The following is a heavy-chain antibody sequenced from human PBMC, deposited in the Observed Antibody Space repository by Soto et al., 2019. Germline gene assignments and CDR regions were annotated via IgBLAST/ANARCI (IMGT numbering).Heavy chain of an antibody. V-gene: IGHV3-21*01. CDR1: GFTFSSYS. CDR3: ARDLIAVPREADY. CDR2: ISSSSSYI. D-gene: IGHD2-21*01. J-gene: IGHJ4*02. Sequence: GGSLRLSCAASGFTFSSYSMNWVRQAPGKGLEWVSSISSSSSYIYYADSVKGRFTISRDNAKNSLYLQMNSLRAEDTAVYYCARDLIAVPREADYWGQGTLVTVSS.